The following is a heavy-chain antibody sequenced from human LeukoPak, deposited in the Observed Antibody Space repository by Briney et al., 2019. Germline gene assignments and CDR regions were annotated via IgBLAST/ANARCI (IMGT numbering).Heavy chain of an antibody. J-gene: IGHJ4*02. CDR1: GFTFSSYA. Sequence: GGSLRLSCAASGFTFSSYAMHWVRQAPGKGLEWVAVISYDGSNKYYADSVKGRFTIDRDNSKNTVYLQMNSLRPDDTAIYFCARQEARNYYYEGLDYWGQGNLVTVSS. D-gene: IGHD3-22*01. CDR2: ISYDGSNK. V-gene: IGHV3-30*04. CDR3: ARQEARNYYYEGLDY.